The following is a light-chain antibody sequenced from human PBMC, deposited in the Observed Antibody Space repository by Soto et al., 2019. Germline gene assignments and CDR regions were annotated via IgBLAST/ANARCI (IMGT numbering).Light chain of an antibody. V-gene: IGLV2-11*01. CDR1: SSDVGGYDY. J-gene: IGLJ2*01. CDR3: CSYGGYFLV. CDR2: DVT. Sequence: QSALTQPRSVSGSPGQSVTISCTGTSSDVGGYDYVSWFQHHPGKVPKLMIYDVTKRPSGVPDRFSASKSGNTASLTISGLQAEDEADYYCCSYGGYFLVFGGGTKLTV.